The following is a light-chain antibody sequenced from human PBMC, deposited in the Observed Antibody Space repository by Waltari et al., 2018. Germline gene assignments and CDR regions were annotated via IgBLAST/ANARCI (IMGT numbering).Light chain of an antibody. CDR1: QTIISW. CDR2: RAT. Sequence: DIQMTQSPSTLSASIGDRVTITCRASQTIISWLAWYQQKPGQAPRLLIYRATALETGVPSRFSGTGSGTEFTLTINGLQPDDSATYFCQQYDSFSYTFGQGTKLEIK. J-gene: IGKJ2*01. CDR3: QQYDSFSYT. V-gene: IGKV1-5*03.